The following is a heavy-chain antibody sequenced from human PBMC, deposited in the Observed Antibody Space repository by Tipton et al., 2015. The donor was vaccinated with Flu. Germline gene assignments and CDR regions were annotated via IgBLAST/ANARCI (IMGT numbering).Heavy chain of an antibody. V-gene: IGHV4-59*05. J-gene: IGHJ4*02. CDR2: LSYSGTT. CDR3: ARLSYYDVDLKNFCFDC. Sequence: TLSLTCTVSGGSVNGYFWSWIRQPPGKGLEWIGGLSYSGTTYYNPSLRSRVVISVDTSKNHFSLKLTSVTVADTAIYYCARLSYYDVDLKNFCFDCWGQGALVTVSS. D-gene: IGHD3-10*02. CDR1: GGSVNGYF.